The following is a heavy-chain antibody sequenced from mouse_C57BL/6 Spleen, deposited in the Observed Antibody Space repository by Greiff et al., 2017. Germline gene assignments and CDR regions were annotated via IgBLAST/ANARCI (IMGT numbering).Heavy chain of an antibody. V-gene: IGHV1-15*01. J-gene: IGHJ1*03. D-gene: IGHD1-1*01. Sequence: QVHVKQSGAELVRPGASVTLSCKASGYTFTDYEMHWVKQTPVHGLAWIGAIDPETGGTAYNQKFKGKAILTADKSSSAAYIELRSLTSEDSAVYYRTRVGYYGSYWYFDVWGTGTTVTVSS. CDR3: TRVGYYGSYWYFDV. CDR2: IDPETGGT. CDR1: GYTFTDYE.